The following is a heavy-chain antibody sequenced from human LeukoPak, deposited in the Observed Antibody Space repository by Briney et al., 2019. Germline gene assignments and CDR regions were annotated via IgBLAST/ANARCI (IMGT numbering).Heavy chain of an antibody. D-gene: IGHD3-22*01. CDR1: GGAFSSSA. CDR2: IIPVFNSP. Sequence: ASVKVSCKASGGAFSSSAVSWVRQAPGQGLEWMGGIIPVFNSPNYAQKFLGRLTITADESTRTAYMELSSLRSEDTAVYYCARDVDYDSSGYSDPYYFDYWGQGTLVTVSS. CDR3: ARDVDYDSSGYSDPYYFDY. V-gene: IGHV1-69*13. J-gene: IGHJ4*02.